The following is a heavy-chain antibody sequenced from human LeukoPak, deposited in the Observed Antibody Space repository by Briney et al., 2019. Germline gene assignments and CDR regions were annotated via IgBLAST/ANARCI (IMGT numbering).Heavy chain of an antibody. J-gene: IGHJ4*02. CDR1: GYTFTSYG. CDR3: ARGRHKTPDY. V-gene: IGHV1-8*03. Sequence: ASVKVSCKASGYTFTSYGISWVRQAPGQGLGWMGWMNPNSGNTGYAQKFQGRVTITRNTSISTAYMELSSLRSEDTAVYYCARGRHKTPDYWGQGTLVTVSS. D-gene: IGHD4-23*01. CDR2: MNPNSGNT.